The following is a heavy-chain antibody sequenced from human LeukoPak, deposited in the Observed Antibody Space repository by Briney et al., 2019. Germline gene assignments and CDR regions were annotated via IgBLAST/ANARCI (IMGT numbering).Heavy chain of an antibody. CDR2: IRSKANSYAT. J-gene: IGHJ6*03. D-gene: IGHD4-17*01. V-gene: IGHV3-73*01. CDR3: TRQDNDYGDYNPYYYMDV. Sequence: PGGSLKLSCAASGFTFSGSAMHWVRQASGKGLEWVGRIRSKANSYATAYAASVKGRFTISRDDSKNTAYLQMNSLKTEDTAVYYCTRQDNDYGDYNPYYYMDVWGKGTTVTISS. CDR1: GFTFSGSA.